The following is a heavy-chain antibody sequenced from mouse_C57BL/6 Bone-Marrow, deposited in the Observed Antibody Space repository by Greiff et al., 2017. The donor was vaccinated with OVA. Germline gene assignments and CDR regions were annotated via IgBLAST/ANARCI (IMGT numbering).Heavy chain of an antibody. V-gene: IGHV5-6*01. D-gene: IGHD2-3*01. Sequence: EVHLVESGGDLVKPGGSLKLSCAASGFTFSSYGMSWVRQTPDKRLEWVATISSGGSYTYYPDSVKGRFTISRDNAKNTLYLKMSSQKSEDTAMYYCARLDGYLYAMDYWGQGTSVTVSS. CDR2: ISSGGSYT. J-gene: IGHJ4*01. CDR3: ARLDGYLYAMDY. CDR1: GFTFSSYG.